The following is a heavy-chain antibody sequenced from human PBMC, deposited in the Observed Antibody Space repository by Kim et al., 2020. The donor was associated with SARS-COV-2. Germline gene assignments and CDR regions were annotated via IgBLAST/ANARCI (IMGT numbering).Heavy chain of an antibody. CDR1: GYSFTSYW. Sequence: GESLKISCKGSGYSFTSYWIGWVRQMPGKGLEWMGIIYPGDSDTRYSPSFQGQVTISADKSISTAYLQWSSLKASDTAMYYCARQDVDLRDFWSGYRKTTQQYNWFDPWGQGTLVTVSS. CDR2: IYPGDSDT. CDR3: ARQDVDLRDFWSGYRKTTQQYNWFDP. D-gene: IGHD3-3*01. J-gene: IGHJ5*02. V-gene: IGHV5-51*01.